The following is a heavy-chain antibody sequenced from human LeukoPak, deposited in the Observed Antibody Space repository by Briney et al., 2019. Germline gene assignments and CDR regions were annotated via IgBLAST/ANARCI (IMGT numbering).Heavy chain of an antibody. J-gene: IGHJ4*02. D-gene: IGHD3-3*02. CDR3: ARDPISSVTVGGFDY. V-gene: IGHV1-2*02. Sequence: VSVKVSCKASGYTFTDYYIHWVRQAPGQGLEWMAWMNPNSGGTSYAQKFQGRVTMTRDTSISTAYMELSRLRSDDTAVYYCARDPISSVTVGGFDYWGQGTLVTVSS. CDR2: MNPNSGGT. CDR1: GYTFTDYY.